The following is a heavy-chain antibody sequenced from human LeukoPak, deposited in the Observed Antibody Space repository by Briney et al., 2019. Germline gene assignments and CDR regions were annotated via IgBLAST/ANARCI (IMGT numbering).Heavy chain of an antibody. Sequence: PSETLSLTCTGSGGSISSSSYYWGWIRQPPGKGLEWIGSIYYSGSTYYNPSLKSRVTISVDTSKNQVSLKLSSVTAADTAVYYCARRRCSSTSCYVSVGWFDPWGQGTLVTVSS. J-gene: IGHJ5*02. CDR3: ARRRCSSTSCYVSVGWFDP. V-gene: IGHV4-39*01. CDR1: GGSISSSSYY. CDR2: IYYSGST. D-gene: IGHD2-2*01.